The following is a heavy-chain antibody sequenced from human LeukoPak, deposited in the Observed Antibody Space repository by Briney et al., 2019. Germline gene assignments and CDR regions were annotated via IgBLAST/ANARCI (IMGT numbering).Heavy chain of an antibody. CDR1: GFTFSSYA. D-gene: IGHD3-10*01. CDR2: ISYDGSNK. Sequence: GGSLRLSCAASGFTFSSYAMSWVRQAPGKGLEWVAVISYDGSNKNYADSVKGRFTISRDNSKNTLYLQMNSLRAEDTAVYYCARDWDGSGSYHLDYWGQGTLVTVSS. J-gene: IGHJ4*02. V-gene: IGHV3-30-3*01. CDR3: ARDWDGSGSYHLDY.